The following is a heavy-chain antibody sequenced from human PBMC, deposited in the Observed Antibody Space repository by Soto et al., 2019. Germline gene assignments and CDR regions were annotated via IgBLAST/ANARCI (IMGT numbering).Heavy chain of an antibody. CDR3: ARDSRLRSALDY. CDR1: GGSIISGGYY. CDR2: IYYSGST. Sequence: SETLSLTCTVSGGSIISGGYYWMWIRQHPGKGLEWIGYIYYSGSTYYNPSLKSRVTISVDTSKNQFSLKLSSVTAADTAVYYCARDSRLRSALDYWGQGTLVTVSS. D-gene: IGHD4-17*01. J-gene: IGHJ4*02. V-gene: IGHV4-31*03.